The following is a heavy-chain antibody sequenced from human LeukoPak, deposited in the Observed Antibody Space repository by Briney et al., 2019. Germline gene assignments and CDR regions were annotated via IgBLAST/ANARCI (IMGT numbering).Heavy chain of an antibody. CDR1: GGSFSGYY. Sequence: SEALSLTCAVYGGSFSGYYWSWIRQPPGKGLEWIGEINHSGSTKYNPSLKSRVTISVDTSKKQFSLKLSSVTAADTAVYYCARRVGRYFGERAYYYNYMDVWGKGTTVTISS. D-gene: IGHD3-10*01. V-gene: IGHV4-34*01. CDR3: ARRVGRYFGERAYYYNYMDV. J-gene: IGHJ6*03. CDR2: INHSGST.